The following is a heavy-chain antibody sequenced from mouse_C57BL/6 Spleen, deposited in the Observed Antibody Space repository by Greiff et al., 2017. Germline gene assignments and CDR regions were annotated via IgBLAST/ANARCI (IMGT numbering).Heavy chain of an antibody. V-gene: IGHV1-69*01. J-gene: IGHJ2*01. D-gene: IGHD1-1*01. Sequence: VKLQQPGAELVMPGASVKLSCKASGYTFTSYWMHWVKQRPGQGLEWIGEIDPSDSYTNYNQKFKGKSTLTVDKSSSTAYMQLSSLTSEDAAVYYCERYTTGYFGDWGQGTTLTVSS. CDR3: ERYTTGYFGD. CDR1: GYTFTSYW. CDR2: IDPSDSYT.